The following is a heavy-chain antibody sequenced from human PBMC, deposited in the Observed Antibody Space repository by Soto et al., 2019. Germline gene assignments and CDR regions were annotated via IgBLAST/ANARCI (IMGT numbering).Heavy chain of an antibody. D-gene: IGHD3-10*01. V-gene: IGHV3-15*01. CDR3: TTSYGRDC. Sequence: EVQLVESGGGLLKPGGSLRLSCAASGFTFTNAWMSWVRQAPGKGLEWVGRIKSKAEGGTTDYTTPVKGRFTISRDDSKNTLYLQMNSMRIEDTAVYYRTTSYGRDCWGQGTLVTVSS. CDR2: IKSKAEGGTT. J-gene: IGHJ4*02. CDR1: GFTFTNAW.